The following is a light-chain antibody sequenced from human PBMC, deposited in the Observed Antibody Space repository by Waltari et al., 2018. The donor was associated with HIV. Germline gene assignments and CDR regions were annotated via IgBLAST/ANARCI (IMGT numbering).Light chain of an antibody. V-gene: IGKV4-1*01. CDR3: QQYFSTPWT. J-gene: IGKJ1*01. CDR2: WAS. CDR1: QSLLYSPNNKNF. Sequence: DIVMTQTPDSLIVSPGERASINCRSNQSLLYSPNNKNFLVWNQQKPGQPPKLLIYWASSRESGVPARFSGSGSGTNFTLTISSLQPEDVATYFCQQYFSTPWTFGQWTKV.